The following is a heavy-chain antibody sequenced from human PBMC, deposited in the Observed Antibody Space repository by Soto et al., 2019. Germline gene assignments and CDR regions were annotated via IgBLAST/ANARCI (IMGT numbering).Heavy chain of an antibody. CDR1: GGSVTSGSYY. CDR3: ARETGGNDLDY. V-gene: IGHV4-61*01. D-gene: IGHD2-8*01. J-gene: IGHJ4*02. CDR2: ISYSGST. Sequence: SETLSLTCTVSGGSVTSGSYYWSWIRQPPGKGLEWIGYISYSGSTNYNPSLKSRVTISVDTSKNQFSLKLSSVTAADTAVYYGARETGGNDLDYWGQGTLVTVSS.